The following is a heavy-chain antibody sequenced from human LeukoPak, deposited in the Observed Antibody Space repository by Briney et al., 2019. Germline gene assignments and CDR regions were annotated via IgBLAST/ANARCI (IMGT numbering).Heavy chain of an antibody. J-gene: IGHJ3*02. V-gene: IGHV4-34*01. CDR1: GGSFSGYY. Sequence: KSSETLSLTCAVYGGSFSGYYWSWIRQPPGKGLEWFGEINHSGSTNDHPSLKRRVTISVDTSKNQFSLKLSSVTAADTAIYYCARGLRTLIAARPSAFDIWGQGTMVTVSS. CDR3: ARGLRTLIAARPSAFDI. CDR2: INHSGST. D-gene: IGHD6-6*01.